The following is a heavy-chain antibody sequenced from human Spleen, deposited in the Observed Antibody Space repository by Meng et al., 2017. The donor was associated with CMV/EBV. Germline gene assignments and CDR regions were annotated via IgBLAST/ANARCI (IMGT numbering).Heavy chain of an antibody. CDR1: GFTFEDFA. D-gene: IGHD2-21*02. Sequence: SCAASGFTFEDFAMHWVRQIPGEGLEWLSGMSGNTGFIGYADSVKGRFTISRDNAKKTLSLQMDTLRTEDTALYYCVKGGGERVTFDAMDVWGQGTTVTVSS. CDR3: VKGGGERVTFDAMDV. V-gene: IGHV3-9*01. J-gene: IGHJ6*02. CDR2: MSGNTGFI.